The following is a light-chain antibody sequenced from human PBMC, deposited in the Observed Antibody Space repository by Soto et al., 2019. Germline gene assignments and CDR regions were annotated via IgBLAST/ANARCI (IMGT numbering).Light chain of an antibody. J-gene: IGLJ1*01. Sequence: QSVLTQPPSASGTPGQRVTISCSGSSSNIGRNTVNWYQQLPGTAPKLLIYSNNQRPSGVPERFSCSKSGTSASLAISGLQSEDEADYYCAAWDDSLNASYVFGTGTKLTVL. V-gene: IGLV1-44*01. CDR3: AAWDDSLNASYV. CDR2: SNN. CDR1: SSNIGRNT.